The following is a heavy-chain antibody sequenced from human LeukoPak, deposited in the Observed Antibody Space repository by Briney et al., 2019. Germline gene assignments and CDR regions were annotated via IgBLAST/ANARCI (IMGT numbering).Heavy chain of an antibody. J-gene: IGHJ3*02. V-gene: IGHV4-39*01. Sequence: PSETLSLTCTVSGGSISSSSHYWGWIRQPSGKGLEWIASIHYSGGSNYNPSLKSRVTISVDTSKNQVSLKVRSVTAADTAVYYCAKHESLIAFDIWGQGTMVTVSS. CDR3: AKHESLIAFDI. CDR2: IHYSGGS. CDR1: GGSISSSSHY.